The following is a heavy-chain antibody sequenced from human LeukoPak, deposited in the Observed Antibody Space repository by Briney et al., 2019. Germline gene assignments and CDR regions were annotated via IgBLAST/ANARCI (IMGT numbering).Heavy chain of an antibody. V-gene: IGHV4-59*01. Sequence: PSETLSLTCAVSGGSISSYYWSWIRQPPGKGLEWIGYIYYSGSTNYNPSLKSRVTISVDTSKNQFSLKLSSVTAADTAVYYCARVDIAGYYGMDVWGQGTTVTVSS. CDR3: ARVDIAGYYGMDV. J-gene: IGHJ6*02. CDR2: IYYSGST. CDR1: GGSISSYY. D-gene: IGHD2-15*01.